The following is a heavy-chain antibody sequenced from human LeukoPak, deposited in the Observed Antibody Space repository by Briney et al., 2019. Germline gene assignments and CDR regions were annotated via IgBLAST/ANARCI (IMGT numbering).Heavy chain of an antibody. CDR2: INPNNGGT. V-gene: IGHV1-2*02. CDR3: ARGVAGVYFYYYMDV. CDR1: GYTFTGYY. J-gene: IGHJ6*03. D-gene: IGHD1-14*01. Sequence: GASVKVPCKASGYTFTGYYMHWVRQAPGQGLEWMGWINPNNGGTNYAQKFQGRVTMTRDTSISTAYMELSRLRSDDTAVYYCARGVAGVYFYYYMDVWGKGTTVTVSS.